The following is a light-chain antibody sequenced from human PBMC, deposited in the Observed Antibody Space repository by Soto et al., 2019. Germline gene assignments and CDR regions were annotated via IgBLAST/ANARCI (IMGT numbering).Light chain of an antibody. Sequence: DIQMTQSPSSLSASVGDRVTLTCRASQSISSYLYWYQLKPGRPPKLLIYFASGLQAGVPSRFSGAGSETDFTLTITDLQPEDFTSYFCLQTDSVPYTFGQGT. CDR2: FAS. V-gene: IGKV1-39*01. CDR1: QSISSY. J-gene: IGKJ2*01. CDR3: LQTDSVPYT.